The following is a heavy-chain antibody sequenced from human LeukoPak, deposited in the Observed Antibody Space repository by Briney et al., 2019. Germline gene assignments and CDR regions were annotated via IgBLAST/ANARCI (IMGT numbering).Heavy chain of an antibody. CDR3: ARGVEAGYYYMDV. D-gene: IGHD6-13*01. Sequence: SETLSLTCTVSGGSFSGSSYYWGWIRQPPGKGLEWIGSISYSGSTYYNPSLKSRVPISVDTSKNHFSLKLSSVTAADTAVYYCARGVEAGYYYMDVWGKGTSATVSS. CDR1: GGSFSGSSYY. CDR2: ISYSGST. J-gene: IGHJ6*03. V-gene: IGHV4-39*07.